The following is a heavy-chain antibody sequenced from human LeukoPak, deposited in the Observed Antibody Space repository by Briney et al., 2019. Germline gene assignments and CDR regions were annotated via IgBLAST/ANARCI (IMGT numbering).Heavy chain of an antibody. D-gene: IGHD3-3*01. V-gene: IGHV4-59*01. CDR1: GGSISSYY. Sequence: SETLSLTCTVSGGSISSYYWSWIRQPPGKGLEWIGYIYYSGSTNYNPSLKSRVTISVDTSKNQFSLKLSSVTAADTAVYYCARGNADYDFWGGYYKGEYFDYWGRGTLVTVSS. CDR2: IYYSGST. CDR3: ARGNADYDFWGGYYKGEYFDY. J-gene: IGHJ4*02.